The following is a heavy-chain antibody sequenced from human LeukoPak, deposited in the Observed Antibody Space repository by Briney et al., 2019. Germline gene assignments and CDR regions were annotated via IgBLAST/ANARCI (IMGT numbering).Heavy chain of an antibody. CDR2: IYYSGST. V-gene: IGHV4-59*01. CDR1: GGSISSYY. Sequence: PSETLSLTCTVSGGSISSYYWSWIRQPPGKGLEWIGYIYYSGSTNYNPSLKSRVTISVDTSKNQFSLKLSSVTAADTAVYYCARGRGGYYDSSGYYDYWGQGTLVTVSS. J-gene: IGHJ4*02. CDR3: ARGRGGYYDSSGYYDY. D-gene: IGHD3-22*01.